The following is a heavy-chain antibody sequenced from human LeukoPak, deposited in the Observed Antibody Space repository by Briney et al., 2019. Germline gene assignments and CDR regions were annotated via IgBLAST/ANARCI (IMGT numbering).Heavy chain of an antibody. J-gene: IGHJ5*02. CDR2: IYYTGST. CDR1: GDSISSDIYY. D-gene: IGHD2-8*01. V-gene: IGHV4-31*03. CDR3: PGCTNHKFDP. Sequence: SQTLSLTCTVSGDSISSDIYYWSWIRQPSGKGLEWIGFIYYTGSTYYNPSLKSRVTISLDTSNNQFSLKLTSVTAADTAVYHCPGCTNHKFDPWGQGTLVTVSS.